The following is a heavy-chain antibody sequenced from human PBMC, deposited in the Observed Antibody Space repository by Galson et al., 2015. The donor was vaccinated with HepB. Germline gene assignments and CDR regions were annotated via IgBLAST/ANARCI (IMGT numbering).Heavy chain of an antibody. V-gene: IGHV3-23*01. D-gene: IGHD6-6*01. Sequence: SLRLSCAASGFTFSSYAMTWVRQAPAKGLEWVSTISGSGTTTYYADSMKGRFTMSRDNSKNTVYLQMNSLRVEDTALYYCAKEGYSSSPVGWFDPWGQGTLVTVSS. CDR2: ISGSGTTT. CDR1: GFTFSSYA. CDR3: AKEGYSSSPVGWFDP. J-gene: IGHJ5*02.